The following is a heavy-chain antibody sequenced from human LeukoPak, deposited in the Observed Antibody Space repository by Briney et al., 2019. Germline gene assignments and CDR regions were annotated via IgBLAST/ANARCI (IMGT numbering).Heavy chain of an antibody. CDR1: GGSISTYY. J-gene: IGHJ3*02. CDR2: IYSSGHT. Sequence: SETLSLTCTVSGGSISTYYWSWIRQPPGKGLEWIAYIYSSGHTNYNPSLKGRVTISVDTSKNQFSLKVNSVTAADTAVYYCARHPFSDGFDIWGQGTMVTVSS. CDR3: ARHPFSDGFDI. V-gene: IGHV4-59*08.